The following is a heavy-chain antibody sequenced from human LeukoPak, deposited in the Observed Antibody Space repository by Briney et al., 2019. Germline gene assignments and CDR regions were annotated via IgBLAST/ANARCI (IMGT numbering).Heavy chain of an antibody. CDR2: IYTSGST. CDR1: GGSISSYY. Sequence: SETLSLTCTVSGGSISSYYWSWIRQPAGKGLEWIGRIYTSGSTNYNPSLKSRVTMSVDTSKNQFSLKLSSVTAADTAVYYCARGGGGSGRYYLFSDFWGQGMLVTVSS. V-gene: IGHV4-4*07. J-gene: IGHJ4*02. D-gene: IGHD3-22*01. CDR3: ARGGGGSGRYYLFSDF.